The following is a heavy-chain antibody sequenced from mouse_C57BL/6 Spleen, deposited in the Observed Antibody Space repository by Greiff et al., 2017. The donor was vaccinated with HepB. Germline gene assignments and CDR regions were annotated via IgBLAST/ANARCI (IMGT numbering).Heavy chain of an antibody. D-gene: IGHD2-5*01. J-gene: IGHJ3*01. Sequence: QVHVKQSGAELVRPGASVTLSCKASGYTFTDYEMHWVKQTPVHGLEWIGAIDPETGGTAYNQKFKGKAILTADKSSSTAYMELRSLTSEDSAVYYCTDSKGVAYWGQGTLVTVSA. CDR2: IDPETGGT. CDR3: TDSKGVAY. V-gene: IGHV1-15*01. CDR1: GYTFTDYE.